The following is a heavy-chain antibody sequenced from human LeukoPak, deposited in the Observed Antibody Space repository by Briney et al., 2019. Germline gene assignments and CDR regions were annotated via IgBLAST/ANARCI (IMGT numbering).Heavy chain of an antibody. Sequence: ASVKVSCKASGYIFTSYGITWVRQAPGQGLEWMGWISAYNAYTYYAQKLQGRVTMTTDTSTSTAYMELRSLRSDDTAVYYCARELTGPRGPFDYWGQGTLVTVSS. CDR3: ARELTGPRGPFDY. D-gene: IGHD1-20*01. V-gene: IGHV1-18*01. J-gene: IGHJ4*02. CDR1: GYIFTSYG. CDR2: ISAYNAYT.